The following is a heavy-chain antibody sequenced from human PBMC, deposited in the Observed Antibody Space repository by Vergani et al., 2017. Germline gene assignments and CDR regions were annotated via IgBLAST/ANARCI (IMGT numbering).Heavy chain of an antibody. CDR2: ISSSSSYT. D-gene: IGHD2-21*01. Sequence: QVQLVESGGGLVKPGGSLRLSCAASGFTFSDYYMSWIRQAPGKGLEWVSYISSSSSYTNYADSVKGRFTISRDNSKNTLYLQMNSLRAEDTAVYYCARGGRLWSRDWFDPWGQGTLVTVSS. CDR1: GFTFSDYY. V-gene: IGHV3-11*06. J-gene: IGHJ5*02. CDR3: ARGGRLWSRDWFDP.